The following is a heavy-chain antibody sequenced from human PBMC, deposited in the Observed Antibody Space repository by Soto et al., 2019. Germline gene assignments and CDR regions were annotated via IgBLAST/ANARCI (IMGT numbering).Heavy chain of an antibody. J-gene: IGHJ6*02. D-gene: IGHD1-7*01. V-gene: IGHV1-69*04. CDR2: IIPILGIA. CDR1: GGTFSSYA. Sequence: ASVKVSCKASGGTFSSYAISWVRQAPGQGLEWMGRIIPILGIANYAQKFQGRVTITADKSTSTAYMELSSLRSEDTAVYYCARDTGAGTTVYGMDVWGQGTTVTVSS. CDR3: ARDTGAGTTVYGMDV.